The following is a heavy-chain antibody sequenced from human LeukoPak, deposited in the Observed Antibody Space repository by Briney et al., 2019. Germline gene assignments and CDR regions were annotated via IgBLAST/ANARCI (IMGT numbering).Heavy chain of an antibody. CDR3: ASSSREY. Sequence: GGSLRLSCAASGFTFSNHWMSWVRQAPGKGLEWVANIKQDGSEKYYVDSVKGRFTISRDNAKNSMYLQMNSVRDGDTAVYYCASSSREYWGQGTLVTVSS. CDR1: GFTFSNHW. J-gene: IGHJ4*02. CDR2: IKQDGSEK. D-gene: IGHD6-13*01. V-gene: IGHV3-7*01.